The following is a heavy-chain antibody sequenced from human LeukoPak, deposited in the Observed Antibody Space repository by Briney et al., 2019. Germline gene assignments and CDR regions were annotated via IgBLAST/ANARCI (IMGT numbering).Heavy chain of an antibody. D-gene: IGHD6-13*01. CDR1: GGSISSSSYY. J-gene: IGHJ4*02. CDR2: IYYSGST. Sequence: YPSETLSLTCTVSGGSISSSSYYWGWIRQPPGKGLEWIGSIYYSGSTYYNPSLKSRVTISVDTSKNQFSLKLSSVTAADTAVYYCARENHSSSWSIDYWGQGTLVTVSS. CDR3: ARENHSSSWSIDY. V-gene: IGHV4-39*01.